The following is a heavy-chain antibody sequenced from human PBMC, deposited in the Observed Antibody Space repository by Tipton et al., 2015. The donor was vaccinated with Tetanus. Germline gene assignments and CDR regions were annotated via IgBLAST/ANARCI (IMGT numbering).Heavy chain of an antibody. Sequence: SLRLSCAASGFIFSSYGIHWVRQAPGKGLEWVAVSWYDGTDKYYADSVKGRFTISRDNSKNTLYLQMNSRRAEDTALYYCAREADCRGGSCFSGDFDTWGQGTQVTVSS. CDR2: SWYDGTDK. D-gene: IGHD2-15*01. J-gene: IGHJ4*02. V-gene: IGHV3-33*01. CDR1: GFIFSSYG. CDR3: AREADCRGGSCFSGDFDT.